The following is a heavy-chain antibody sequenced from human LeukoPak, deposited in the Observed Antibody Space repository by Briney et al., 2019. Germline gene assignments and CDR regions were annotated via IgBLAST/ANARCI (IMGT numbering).Heavy chain of an antibody. CDR3: ARGGDFDNYYGSGRVNWFDP. CDR1: GDSISTSNSY. CDR2: IYYSGST. J-gene: IGHJ5*02. Sequence: NASETLSLTCTVSGDSISTSNSYWGWIRQPPGKGLEWIGSIYYSGSTNYNPSLKSRVTISVDTSKNQFSLKLSSVTAADTAVYYCARGGDFDNYYGSGRVNWFDPWGQGTLVTVSS. D-gene: IGHD3-10*01. V-gene: IGHV4-39*07.